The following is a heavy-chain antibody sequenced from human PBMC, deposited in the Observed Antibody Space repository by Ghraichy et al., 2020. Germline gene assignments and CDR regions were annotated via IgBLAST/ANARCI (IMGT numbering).Heavy chain of an antibody. CDR1: GGSISGHS. J-gene: IGHJ5*02. CDR2: INNNGKT. D-gene: IGHD6-13*01. CDR3: ARDMAAAGTVYWFDP. V-gene: IGHV4-59*11. Sequence: SETLSLTCTVSGGSISGHSWSWIWQSPGKGLEWIAYINNNGKTNYNPSLKSRVTISVDTSKSQLSLKLNSLTPADTAVYYCARDMAAAGTVYWFDPWGQGTRVTVSP.